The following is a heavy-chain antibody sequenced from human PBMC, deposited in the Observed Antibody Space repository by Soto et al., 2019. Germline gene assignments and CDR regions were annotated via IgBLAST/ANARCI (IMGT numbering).Heavy chain of an antibody. CDR1: GYVFTSFG. CDR3: VRRMFYALWSPYYYFGY. D-gene: IGHD3-10*01. V-gene: IGHV1-18*04. CDR2: VRPYNGDT. J-gene: IGHJ4*01. Sequence: ASVKVSCKTSGYVFTSFGISWVRQAAGQGLEWMGWVRPYNGDTKYVEKFQGRVTMTSDTSTTTGYMEWRGVRSDDTAVYFCVRRMFYALWSPYYYFGYRRQGKQVTVXS.